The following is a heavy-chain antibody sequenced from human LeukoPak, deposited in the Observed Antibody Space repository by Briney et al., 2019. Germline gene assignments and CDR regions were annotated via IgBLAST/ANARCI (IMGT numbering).Heavy chain of an antibody. CDR1: GFTVSANY. CDR3: AKGLGFSTSWVDP. J-gene: IGHJ5*02. CDR2: IYSGGST. D-gene: IGHD2-2*01. Sequence: GGSLRLSCAASGFTVSANYMSWVRQAPGKGLEWVSVIYSGGSTYYADSVKGRFTISRDNSKNTLYLQMNSLRAEDTAVYYCAKGLGFSTSWVDPWGQGTLVTVSS. V-gene: IGHV3-53*01.